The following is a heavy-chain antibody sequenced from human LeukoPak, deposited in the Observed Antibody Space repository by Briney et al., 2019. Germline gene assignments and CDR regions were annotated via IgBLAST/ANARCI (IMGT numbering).Heavy chain of an antibody. Sequence: ASVKVSCKASGYTFTSYDINWVRQATGQGLEWMGWMNPNSGNTGYAQKFQGRVTMTRNTSISTAYTELSSLRSEDTAVYYCARGVVPAAIDRLIGRLTHRYYYYYYMDVWGKGTTVTVSS. D-gene: IGHD2-2*01. V-gene: IGHV1-8*01. CDR1: GYTFTSYD. CDR2: MNPNSGNT. J-gene: IGHJ6*03. CDR3: ARGVVPAAIDRLIGRLTHRYYYYYYMDV.